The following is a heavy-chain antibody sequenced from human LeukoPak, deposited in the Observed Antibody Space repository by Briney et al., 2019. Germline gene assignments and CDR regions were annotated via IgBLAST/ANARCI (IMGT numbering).Heavy chain of an antibody. Sequence: GASVKVSCKASGYTFTSYAMHWVRLAPGQRLEWMGWINAGNGNTKYSQKFQGRVTMTTDTSTSTAYMELRSLRSDDTAVYYCARDPPRIVVVVAATNYYGMDVWGQGTTVTVSS. V-gene: IGHV1-3*01. CDR3: ARDPPRIVVVVAATNYYGMDV. CDR1: GYTFTSYA. D-gene: IGHD2-15*01. CDR2: INAGNGNT. J-gene: IGHJ6*02.